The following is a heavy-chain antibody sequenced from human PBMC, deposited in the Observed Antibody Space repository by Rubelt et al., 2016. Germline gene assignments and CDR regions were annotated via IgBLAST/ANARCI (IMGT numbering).Heavy chain of an antibody. J-gene: IGHJ4*02. Sequence: QVQLQQWGAGLLKPSETLSLTCAVYGGSFSGYYWSWIRQPPGKGLEWIGEINHSGSTNYNPSLKSRVPISVDTSKNQFSLKLSSVTAADTAVYYCARTYGSGSYIDYWGQGTLVTVSS. D-gene: IGHD3-10*01. CDR1: GGSFSGYY. V-gene: IGHV4-34*01. CDR3: ARTYGSGSYIDY. CDR2: INHSGST.